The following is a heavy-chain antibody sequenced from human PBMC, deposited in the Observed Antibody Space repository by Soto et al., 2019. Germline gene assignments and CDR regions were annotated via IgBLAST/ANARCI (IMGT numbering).Heavy chain of an antibody. CDR2: INPNSGGT. J-gene: IGHJ4*02. CDR3: ARSVKSNWDQYYFDY. V-gene: IGHV1-2*04. Sequence: ASVKVSCKASGYTFTGYYMHWVRQAPGQGLEWMGWINPNSGGTNYAQKFQGWVTMTRDTSISTAYMELSRLRSDDTAVYYCARSVKSNWDQYYFDYWGQGTLVTVSS. CDR1: GYTFTGYY. D-gene: IGHD7-27*01.